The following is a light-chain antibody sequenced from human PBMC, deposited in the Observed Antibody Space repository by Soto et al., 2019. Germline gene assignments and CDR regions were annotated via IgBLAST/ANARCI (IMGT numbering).Light chain of an antibody. J-gene: IGKJ1*01. CDR2: DAS. V-gene: IGKV1-5*01. CDR3: QQYNAYST. Sequence: DIQMTQSPSTLSASVGDRVTITCRASQSISSWLAWYQQKPGKAPKLLIYDASSLQSGVPSRFSGSGSATEFTLTISSLQPGDFATDYCQQYNAYSTFGQGTKVDIK. CDR1: QSISSW.